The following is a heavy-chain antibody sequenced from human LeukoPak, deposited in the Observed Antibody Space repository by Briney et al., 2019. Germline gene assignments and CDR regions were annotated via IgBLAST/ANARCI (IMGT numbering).Heavy chain of an antibody. CDR1: GGSNSSGSYY. D-gene: IGHD2-8*01. CDR2: IYTSGST. Sequence: PSQTLSLTRPVSGGSNSSGSYYWSWTRQPAGKGLEWIGRIYTSGSTNYNPPLKSRVTISVDTSKNQFSLKLSSVTAADTAVYYCAREPMDGMDVWGQGTTVTVSS. V-gene: IGHV4-61*02. CDR3: AREPMDGMDV. J-gene: IGHJ6*02.